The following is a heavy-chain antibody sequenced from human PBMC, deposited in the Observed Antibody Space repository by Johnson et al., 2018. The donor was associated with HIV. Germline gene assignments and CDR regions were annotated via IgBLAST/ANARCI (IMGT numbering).Heavy chain of an antibody. CDR2: MSYDGSSK. V-gene: IGHV3-30*04. CDR3: AKDEALGWELDPDAFDI. Sequence: QVQLVESGGGVVQPGRSLRLSCAASGFTFSSYAMHWVRQAPGKGLEWVAVMSYDGSSKYYADSVKGRFTISRDNSKNTLYLQMNSLRAEDTAVYYCAKDEALGWELDPDAFDIWGQGTMVTVSS. J-gene: IGHJ3*02. CDR1: GFTFSSYA. D-gene: IGHD1-26*01.